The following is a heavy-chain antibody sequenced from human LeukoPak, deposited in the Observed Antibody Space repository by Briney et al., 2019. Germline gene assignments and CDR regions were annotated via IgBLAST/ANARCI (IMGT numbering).Heavy chain of an antibody. D-gene: IGHD3-22*01. J-gene: IGHJ4*01. CDR3: ARDVYVVVNHSFDF. Sequence: GGSLRLSCAVSGFIVSSNHMNWVRLAPGKGLEWVSVIYSGGYSGGGPFYADSVKGRFTTSSDSSKNTLFLQMNSLRAEDTAVYDCARDVYVVVNHSFDFCGLGILCTASS. V-gene: IGHV3-66*01. CDR1: GFIVSSNH. CDR2: IYSGGYSGGGP.